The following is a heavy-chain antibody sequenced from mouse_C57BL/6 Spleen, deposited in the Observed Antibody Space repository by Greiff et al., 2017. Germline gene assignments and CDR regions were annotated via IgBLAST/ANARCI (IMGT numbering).Heavy chain of an antibody. V-gene: IGHV1-55*01. CDR3: AMGAMGYGDDVSAMDY. CDR2: IYPGSGST. J-gene: IGHJ4*01. CDR1: GYTFTSYW. D-gene: IGHD2-2*01. Sequence: VQLQQPGAELVKPGASVKMSCKASGYTFTSYWITWVKQRPGQGLEWIGDIYPGSGSTNYNEKFKSKATLTVDTSSSTAYMQLSSLTSEDSAVYYWAMGAMGYGDDVSAMDYWGQGTSVTVSS.